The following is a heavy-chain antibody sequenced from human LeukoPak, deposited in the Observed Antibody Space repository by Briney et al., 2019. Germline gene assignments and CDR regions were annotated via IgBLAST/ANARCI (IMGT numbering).Heavy chain of an antibody. V-gene: IGHV3-30*03. D-gene: IGHD1-26*01. CDR2: ISYDGSSI. Sequence: GGSLRLSCAASGFTFSGYGMHWVRQAPGKGLEWVALISYDGSSIYYADSVKGRFTISRANSMNTLYLQMNSLRAEDTAVYYCARTFHSGSYLPDYWGQGTLVTVSS. CDR3: ARTFHSGSYLPDY. J-gene: IGHJ4*02. CDR1: GFTFSGYG.